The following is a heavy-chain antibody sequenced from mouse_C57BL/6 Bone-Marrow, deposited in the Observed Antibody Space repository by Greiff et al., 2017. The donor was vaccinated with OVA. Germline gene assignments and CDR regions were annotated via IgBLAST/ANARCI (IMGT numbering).Heavy chain of an antibody. D-gene: IGHD2-3*01. CDR1: GYTFTDYE. V-gene: IGHV1-15*01. J-gene: IGHJ4*01. Sequence: VQLQQSGAELVRPGASVTLSCKASGYTFTDYEMHWVKQTPVPGLEWIGAIDPETGGTAYNQKFKGKAILTADKSSRTAYMELRSLTSEDSAVYYCTRSDDGYYNYYAMDYWGQGTSVTVSS. CDR3: TRSDDGYYNYYAMDY. CDR2: IDPETGGT.